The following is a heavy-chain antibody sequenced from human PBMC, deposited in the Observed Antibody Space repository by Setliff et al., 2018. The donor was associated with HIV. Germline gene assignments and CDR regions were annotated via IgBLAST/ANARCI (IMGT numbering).Heavy chain of an antibody. V-gene: IGHV4-31*03. D-gene: IGHD2-2*01. Sequence: PSETLSLTCTVSGGSISTGGYYWSWIRQQPGKGLEWIGYIYYRGTTHYNPSLRSRATLSVDTSKNQFSLNLRSVTVADTAVYYCARTTIVAVPAANYYFDFWGQGGLVTVSS. CDR2: IYYRGTT. CDR1: GGSISTGGYY. CDR3: ARTTIVAVPAANYYFDF. J-gene: IGHJ4*02.